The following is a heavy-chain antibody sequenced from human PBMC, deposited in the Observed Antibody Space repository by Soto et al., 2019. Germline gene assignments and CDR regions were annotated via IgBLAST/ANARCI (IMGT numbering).Heavy chain of an antibody. J-gene: IGHJ6*04. V-gene: IGHV5-10-1*01. CDR3: ARRGATRLYYYGMDV. Sequence: GESLKISCKGSGYSFTSYWISWVRQMPGKGLEWMGRIGPSDSYTNYSPSFQGHVTISADKSISTAYLQWSSLKASDTAMYYCARRGATRLYYYGMDVWGKGTTVTVSS. D-gene: IGHD1-26*01. CDR1: GYSFTSYW. CDR2: IGPSDSYT.